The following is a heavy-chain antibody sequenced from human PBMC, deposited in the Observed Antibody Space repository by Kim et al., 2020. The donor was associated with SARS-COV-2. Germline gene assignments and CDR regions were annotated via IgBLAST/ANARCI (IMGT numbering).Heavy chain of an antibody. CDR2: IYPGDSDT. D-gene: IGHD3-10*01. Sequence: GESLKISCKGSGYSFTSYWIGWVRQMPGKGLEWMGIIYPGDSDTRYSPSFQGQVTISADKSISTAYLQWSSLKASDTAMYYCARHTYYYGSGSPNYYYYGMDVWGQGTTVTVSS. CDR1: GYSFTSYW. V-gene: IGHV5-51*01. J-gene: IGHJ6*02. CDR3: ARHTYYYGSGSPNYYYYGMDV.